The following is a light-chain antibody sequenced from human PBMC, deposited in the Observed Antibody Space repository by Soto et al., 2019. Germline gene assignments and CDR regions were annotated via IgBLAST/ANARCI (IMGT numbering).Light chain of an antibody. J-gene: IGLJ1*01. CDR1: SSDVGGYNY. CDR3: SSYAGSSNV. V-gene: IGLV2-8*01. Sequence: QSVLTQPASVSLSPGQSITISCTGTSSDVGGYNYVSWYQQHPGKAPKLMIYEVNKRPSGVPDRFSGSKSGNTASLTVSGLQAEDEADYYCSSYAGSSNVFGTGTKVTVL. CDR2: EVN.